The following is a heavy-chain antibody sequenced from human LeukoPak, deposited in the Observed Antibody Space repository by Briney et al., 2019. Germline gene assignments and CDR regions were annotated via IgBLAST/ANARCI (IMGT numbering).Heavy chain of an antibody. CDR2: ISYDGSNK. V-gene: IGHV3-30*18. D-gene: IGHD6-19*01. J-gene: IGHJ1*01. Sequence: GGSLRLSCAASGFTFSSYGMHWVRQAPGRGLEWVAVISYDGSNKYCADSVKGRFTISRDNSKNTLYLQMNSLRAEDTAVYYCAKGGSGWYEPEYFQHWGQGTLVTVSS. CDR1: GFTFSSYG. CDR3: AKGGSGWYEPEYFQH.